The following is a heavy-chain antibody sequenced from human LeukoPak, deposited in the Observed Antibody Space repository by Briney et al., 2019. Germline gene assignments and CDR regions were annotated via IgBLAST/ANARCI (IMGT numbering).Heavy chain of an antibody. V-gene: IGHV3-30-3*01. CDR3: ARDPSGSYGSRYYFDY. J-gene: IGHJ4*02. Sequence: GRSLRLSCAASGFTFSNYAMHWVRQAPGKGLEWVAVVSYDETVKYYADSVKGRLIISRDNSKNTLYLQVNSLRVEDTAVYYCARDPSGSYGSRYYFDYWGQGTLVTVSS. CDR1: GFTFSNYA. D-gene: IGHD1-26*01. CDR2: VSYDETVK.